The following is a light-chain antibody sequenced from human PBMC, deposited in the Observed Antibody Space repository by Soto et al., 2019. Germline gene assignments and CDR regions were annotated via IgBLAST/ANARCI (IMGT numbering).Light chain of an antibody. CDR3: QQYDNFPRMYN. J-gene: IGKJ2*01. V-gene: IGKV1-33*01. CDR1: QDISNY. Sequence: DIQMTQTPSSLSASVGDRVTITCQASQDISNYLNWYQQKPGKAPKLLIYDASNLETGVPSRFSGSGSGTDFSFTISSLQPEDIATYYCQQYDNFPRMYNFGQGTKLEIK. CDR2: DAS.